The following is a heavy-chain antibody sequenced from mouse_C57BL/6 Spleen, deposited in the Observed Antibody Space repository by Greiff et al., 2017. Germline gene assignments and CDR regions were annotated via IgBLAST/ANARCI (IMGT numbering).Heavy chain of an antibody. J-gene: IGHJ1*03. Sequence: QVQLQQSGAELVRPGASVTLSCKASGYTFTDYEMHWVKQTPVHGLEWIGAIDPETGGTAYNQKFKGKAILTADNSSSTAYMELRSLTSEDSAVYYCTRATTVVAWYFDVWGTGTTVTVSS. V-gene: IGHV1-15*01. CDR1: GYTFTDYE. D-gene: IGHD1-1*01. CDR3: TRATTVVAWYFDV. CDR2: IDPETGGT.